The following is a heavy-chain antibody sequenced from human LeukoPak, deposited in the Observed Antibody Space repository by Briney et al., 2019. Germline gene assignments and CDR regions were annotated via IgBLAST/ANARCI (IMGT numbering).Heavy chain of an antibody. Sequence: GGSLRLSCAASGFTFSSYGMHWVRQAPGKGLEWVAVIWYDGSNKYYADSVKGRFTISRDNSKNTLYLQMNSLRAEDTAVYYCARETYSSSWYPYDYYYYGMDVWGQGTTVTVSS. CDR2: IWYDGSNK. V-gene: IGHV3-33*01. J-gene: IGHJ6*02. CDR3: ARETYSSSWYPYDYYYYGMDV. D-gene: IGHD6-13*01. CDR1: GFTFSSYG.